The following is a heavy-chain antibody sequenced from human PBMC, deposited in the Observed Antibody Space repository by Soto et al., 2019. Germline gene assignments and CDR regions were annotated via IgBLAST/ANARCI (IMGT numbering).Heavy chain of an antibody. CDR3: ATSSGSGSAHFDS. Sequence: QVQLVQSGTEVTKPGSSVTVSCTASGDIFSRSTLSWVRQAPGQRLEWMGRIIPMLGMSNSALKFQGRLTISADKSTNKVYMHLNSLRSDDTAVYYCATSSGSGSAHFDSWGQGTLVTVSS. CDR2: IIPMLGMS. D-gene: IGHD3-10*01. CDR1: GDIFSRST. V-gene: IGHV1-69*02. J-gene: IGHJ4*02.